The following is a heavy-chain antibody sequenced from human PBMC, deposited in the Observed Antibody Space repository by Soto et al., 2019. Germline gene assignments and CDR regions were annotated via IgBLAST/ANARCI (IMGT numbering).Heavy chain of an antibody. J-gene: IGHJ4*02. CDR3: ARGDSSSSISY. V-gene: IGHV4-34*01. Sequence: SETLSLTXAVYGGSFSGYYWSWIRQPPGKGLEWIGEINHSGSTNYNPSLKSRVTISVDTSKNQFSLKLSSVTAADTAVYYCARGDSSSSISYWGQGTLVTVSS. D-gene: IGHD6-6*01. CDR2: INHSGST. CDR1: GGSFSGYY.